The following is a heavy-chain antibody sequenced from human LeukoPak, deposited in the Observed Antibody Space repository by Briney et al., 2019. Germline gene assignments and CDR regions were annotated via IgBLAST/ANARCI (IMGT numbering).Heavy chain of an antibody. Sequence: PGGSLRLSCAASGFTFDDYAMHWVRQAPGKGLEWVSGISWNSGRIGYADSVKGRFTISRDNAKNSLYLQMNSLRAEDTAVYYCARDQRGSYYGFFDYWGQGTLVTVSS. CDR3: ARDQRGSYYGFFDY. V-gene: IGHV3-9*01. J-gene: IGHJ4*02. CDR1: GFTFDDYA. D-gene: IGHD1-26*01. CDR2: ISWNSGRI.